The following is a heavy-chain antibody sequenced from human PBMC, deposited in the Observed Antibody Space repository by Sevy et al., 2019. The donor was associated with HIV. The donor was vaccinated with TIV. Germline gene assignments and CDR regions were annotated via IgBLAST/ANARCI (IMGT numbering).Heavy chain of an antibody. Sequence: GGSLRLSCAASGFSFSGYGMHWVRQAPGKGLEWVAVIWYDGSNKEYADSVKGRFTISRDNSKNTLYLQMNSLRAEDTAVYYCAKDIDYYDSSGYAAFDIWGQGTMVTVSS. V-gene: IGHV3-33*06. CDR1: GFSFSGYG. CDR3: AKDIDYYDSSGYAAFDI. CDR2: IWYDGSNK. J-gene: IGHJ3*02. D-gene: IGHD3-22*01.